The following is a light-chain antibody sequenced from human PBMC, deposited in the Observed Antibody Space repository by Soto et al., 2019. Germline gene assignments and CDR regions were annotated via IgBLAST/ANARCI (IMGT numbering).Light chain of an antibody. CDR2: ATS. CDR3: QKYNSAPLT. Sequence: DVQMTQSPSSLSASVGDRVTITCRASQGIAPYLAWFQQKPGKVPKLLIYATSTLQSGVPSRFSGSGSGTDCTLTLSSLQPEDVATYYCQKYNSAPLTFGGGTKVEIK. CDR1: QGIAPY. V-gene: IGKV1-27*01. J-gene: IGKJ4*01.